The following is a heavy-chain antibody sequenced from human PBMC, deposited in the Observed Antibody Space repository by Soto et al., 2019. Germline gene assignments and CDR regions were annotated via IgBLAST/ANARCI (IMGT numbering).Heavy chain of an antibody. J-gene: IGHJ6*02. D-gene: IGHD2-15*01. V-gene: IGHV3-11*01. CDR3: ARGYCSGGSCYSYYYYGMDV. CDR2: ISSSGSTI. Sequence: QVQLVESGGGLVKPGGSLRLSCAASGFTFSDYYTSWIRQAPGKGLEWVSYISSSGSTIYYADSVKGRFTISRDNAKNSLYLQMNSLRAEDTAVYYCARGYCSGGSCYSYYYYGMDVWGQGTTVTVSS. CDR1: GFTFSDYY.